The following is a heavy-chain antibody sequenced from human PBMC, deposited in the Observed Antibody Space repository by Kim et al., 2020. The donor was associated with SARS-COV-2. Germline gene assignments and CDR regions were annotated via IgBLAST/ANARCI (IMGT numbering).Heavy chain of an antibody. CDR2: MNPNSGNT. CDR1: GYTFTSYD. Sequence: ASVKVSCKASGYTFTSYDINWVRQATGQGLEWMGWMNPNSGNTGYAQKFQGRVTMTRNTSISTAYMELSSLRSEDTAVYYCARGLQSSGYYFGLYYYYYMDVWGKGTTVTVSS. V-gene: IGHV1-8*01. CDR3: ARGLQSSGYYFGLYYYYYMDV. D-gene: IGHD3-22*01. J-gene: IGHJ6*03.